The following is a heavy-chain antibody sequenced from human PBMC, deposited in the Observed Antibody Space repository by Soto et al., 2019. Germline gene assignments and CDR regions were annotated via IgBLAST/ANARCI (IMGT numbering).Heavy chain of an antibody. V-gene: IGHV3-33*01. Sequence: QVQLVESGGGVVQPGRSLRLSCAASGFTFSSYGMHWVRQAPGKGLEWVAVIWYDGSNKYYADSVKGRFTISRDNSKNTLYLHMNSLRAEDTAVYYCARGAYCSSTSCYWEEYYFDYWGQGTLVTVSS. CDR2: IWYDGSNK. D-gene: IGHD2-2*01. CDR3: ARGAYCSSTSCYWEEYYFDY. J-gene: IGHJ4*02. CDR1: GFTFSSYG.